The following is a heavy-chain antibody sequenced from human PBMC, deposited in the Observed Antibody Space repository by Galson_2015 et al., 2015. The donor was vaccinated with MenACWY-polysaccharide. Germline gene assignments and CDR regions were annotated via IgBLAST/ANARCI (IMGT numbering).Heavy chain of an antibody. V-gene: IGHV3-7*03. Sequence: SLRLSCAASGFTFSSYWMTWVRQAPGKGLEWVANIKRDESEKYYVDSVKGRFAISRDNSKNSLYLQMNSLRAEDTAVYYCAKDQDLKGYCTSTSCKGAEYWGQGTLVTVYS. D-gene: IGHD2-2*01. J-gene: IGHJ4*02. CDR1: GFTFSSYW. CDR2: IKRDESEK. CDR3: AKDQDLKGYCTSTSCKGAEY.